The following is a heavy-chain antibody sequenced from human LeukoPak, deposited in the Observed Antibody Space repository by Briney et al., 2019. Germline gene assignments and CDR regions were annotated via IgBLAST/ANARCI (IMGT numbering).Heavy chain of an antibody. J-gene: IGHJ4*02. V-gene: IGHV3-23*01. CDR3: AIDKVVVTAIFDY. CDR2: ISGSGGST. D-gene: IGHD2-21*02. CDR1: GFTFSNNA. Sequence: GGSLRLSCAASGFTFSNNAMSWVRQAPGKGLEWVSAISGSGGSTYYADSVKGRFTISRDNSKNTLYLQMNSLRAEDTAVYYCAIDKVVVTAIFDYWGQGTLVTVSS.